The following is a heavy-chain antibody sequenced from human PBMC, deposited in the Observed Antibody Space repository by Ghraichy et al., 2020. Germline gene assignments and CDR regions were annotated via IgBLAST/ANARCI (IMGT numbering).Heavy chain of an antibody. J-gene: IGHJ3*02. CDR1: GLIVSSNF. D-gene: IGHD1-1*01. CDR2: IYAGGNR. V-gene: IGHV3-66*01. CDR3: TRVAYIDPYSQAFDM. Sequence: LSLTCEVSGLIVSSNFMSWVRQAPGKGLEWVSVIYAGGNRFYAGSVEGRFTISRDNSKNTLFLQMNNLRAEDTGIYYCTRVAYIDPYSQAFDMWGQGTVVAVSS.